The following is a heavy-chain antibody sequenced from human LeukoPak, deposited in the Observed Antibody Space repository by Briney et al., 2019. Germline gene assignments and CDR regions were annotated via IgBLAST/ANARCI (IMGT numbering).Heavy chain of an antibody. CDR3: ARSNQADDY. CDR1: GFTFSSYW. V-gene: IGHV3-74*01. D-gene: IGHD4-11*01. Sequence: GGSLRLSCAASGFTFSSYWMHWVRQVPGKGLVWVSRSNTGGSSTTYADSVKGRFTISRDNAKNTLYLQMNSLRAEDTAVYYCARSNQADDYWGQGTLVTVSS. J-gene: IGHJ4*02. CDR2: SNTGGSST.